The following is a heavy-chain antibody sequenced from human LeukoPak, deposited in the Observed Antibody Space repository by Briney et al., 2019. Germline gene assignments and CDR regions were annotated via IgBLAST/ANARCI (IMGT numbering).Heavy chain of an antibody. D-gene: IGHD2-2*02. V-gene: IGHV4-39*07. J-gene: IGHJ6*03. CDR2: IYYSGST. Sequence: SETLSLTCTVSGGSISSSSYYWGWIRQPPGKGLEWIGSIYYSGSTYYNPSLKSRVTISVDTSKNQFSLKLSSVTAADTAVYYCATINTLNYYYMDVWGKGTTVTVSS. CDR3: ATINTLNYYYMDV. CDR1: GGSISSSSYY.